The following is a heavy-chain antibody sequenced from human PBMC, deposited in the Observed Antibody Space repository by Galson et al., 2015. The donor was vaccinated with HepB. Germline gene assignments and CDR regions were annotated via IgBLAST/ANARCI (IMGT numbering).Heavy chain of an antibody. CDR2: IYYSGST. V-gene: IGHV4-31*03. CDR1: GGSISSGGYY. J-gene: IGHJ4*02. D-gene: IGHD2-21*02. CDR3: ARDAAEMVTD. Sequence: TLSLTCTVSGGSISSGGYYWSWIRQHPGKGLEWIGYIYYSGSTYYNPSLKSRVTISVDTSKNQFSLKLSSVTAADTAVYYCARDAAEMVTDWGQGTLVTVSS.